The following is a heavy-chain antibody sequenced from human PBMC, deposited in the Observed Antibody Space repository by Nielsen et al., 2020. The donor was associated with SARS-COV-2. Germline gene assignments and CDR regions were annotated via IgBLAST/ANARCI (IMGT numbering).Heavy chain of an antibody. CDR2: INHSGST. Sequence: SETLSLTCTVSGGSISSYYWSWIRQPPGKGLEWIGEINHSGSTNYNPSLKSRVTISVDTSKNQFSLKLSSVTAADTAVYYCARGGPGYYYDSSGSIDYWGQGTLVTVSS. CDR1: GGSISSYY. D-gene: IGHD3-22*01. CDR3: ARGGPGYYYDSSGSIDY. V-gene: IGHV4-34*01. J-gene: IGHJ4*02.